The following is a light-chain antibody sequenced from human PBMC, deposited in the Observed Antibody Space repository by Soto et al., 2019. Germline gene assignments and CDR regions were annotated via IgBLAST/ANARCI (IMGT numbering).Light chain of an antibody. CDR3: QQRSNWA. J-gene: IGKJ1*01. CDR1: QSVSSY. CDR2: DAS. Sequence: EIVLTQSPATLSLSPGERATLSCRASQSVSSYLAWYQQKPGQAPRLLIYDASNRATGIPARFSGSGSGTDFTLTISSLESEDFAVYYCQQRSNWAFGQGTKVDI. V-gene: IGKV3-11*01.